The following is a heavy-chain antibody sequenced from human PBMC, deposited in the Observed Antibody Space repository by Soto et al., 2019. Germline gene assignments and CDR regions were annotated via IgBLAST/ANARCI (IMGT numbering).Heavy chain of an antibody. CDR3: ARVVSGRDYGDSIDC. V-gene: IGHV3-7*03. CDR2: IKEDGSEI. J-gene: IGHJ4*02. Sequence: GGSLRLSCVASGFTFSRYWLTWVRQAPGKGLEWLANIKEDGSEIYYVDSVKGRFTTSRDNAKNSLYLQMNSLRAEDTAVYYCARVVSGRDYGDSIDCWGRGTLVT. CDR1: GFTFSRYW. D-gene: IGHD4-17*01.